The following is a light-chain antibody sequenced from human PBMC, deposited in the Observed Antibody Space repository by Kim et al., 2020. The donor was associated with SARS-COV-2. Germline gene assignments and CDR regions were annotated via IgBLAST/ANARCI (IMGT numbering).Light chain of an antibody. J-gene: IGLJ2*01. CDR2: QDS. Sequence: VSPGQTASITCSGDKLGDKYACWYKQKPGQSPVLVIYQDSKRPAGIPERFSGSNSGNTATLTISGTQAMDEADYYCQAWDSSTVVFGGGTQLTVL. CDR1: KLGDKY. CDR3: QAWDSSTVV. V-gene: IGLV3-1*01.